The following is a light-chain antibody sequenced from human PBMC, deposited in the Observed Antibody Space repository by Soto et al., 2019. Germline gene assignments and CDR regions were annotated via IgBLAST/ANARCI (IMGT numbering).Light chain of an antibody. CDR2: GAS. CDR1: QSVSSS. V-gene: IGKV3-15*01. J-gene: IGKJ2*01. Sequence: EIVMTQSPATLSVSPGERATLSCRASQSVSSSLAWYQKRPGQAPRLLRYGASTRASGIPARFSGSGSGTEFTLTISSLQSEDFAVYFCQQYDDWPPYTFGQGTKVEIK. CDR3: QQYDDWPPYT.